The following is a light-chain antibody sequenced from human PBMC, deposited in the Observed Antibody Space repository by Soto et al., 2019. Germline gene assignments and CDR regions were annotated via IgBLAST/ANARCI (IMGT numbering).Light chain of an antibody. V-gene: IGKV1-39*01. CDR2: AAS. Sequence: DIQITQSPSTLSGSLGYRFTVTFLASQYINAYLNWYQQKPGKAPKLLIYAASSLQSGVPSRFSGSGSGTDFTLTISSLQTEDFATYYCQQSYSTWTFGQGTKVDI. CDR3: QQSYSTWT. J-gene: IGKJ1*01. CDR1: QYINAY.